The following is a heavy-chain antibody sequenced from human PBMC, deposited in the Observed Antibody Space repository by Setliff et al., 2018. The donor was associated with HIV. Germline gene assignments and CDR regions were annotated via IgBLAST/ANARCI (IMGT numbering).Heavy chain of an antibody. CDR2: IYHSGGT. D-gene: IGHD5-12*01. CDR3: ARVGYSRTSYAMDV. J-gene: IGHJ6*02. CDR1: GGSISDHY. Sequence: SETLSLTCTVSGGSISDHYWSWIRQPPGKGLEWIGTIYHSGGTTYSPSLKSRLTISVDTSNNQFSLKLSSVIAADTAVYYCARVGYSRTSYAMDVWGQGTTVT. V-gene: IGHV4-59*11.